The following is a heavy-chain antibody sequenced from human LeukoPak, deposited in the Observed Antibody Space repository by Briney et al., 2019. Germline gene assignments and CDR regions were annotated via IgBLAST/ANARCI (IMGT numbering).Heavy chain of an antibody. Sequence: APVKVSCKASGYTSTSYGISWVRQAPGQGLEWMGWISAYNGNTNYAQKLQGRVTMTTDTSTSTAYMELRSLRSDDTAVYYCARDERADYGSGSYYWDYYGMDVWGQGTTVTVSS. CDR2: ISAYNGNT. J-gene: IGHJ6*02. V-gene: IGHV1-18*01. CDR3: ARDERADYGSGSYYWDYYGMDV. CDR1: GYTSTSYG. D-gene: IGHD3-10*01.